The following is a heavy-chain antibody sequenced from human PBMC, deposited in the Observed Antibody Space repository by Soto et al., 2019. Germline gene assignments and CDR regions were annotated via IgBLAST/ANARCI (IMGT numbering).Heavy chain of an antibody. CDR2: IIPVFGTT. V-gene: IGHV1-69*01. CDR1: GGLFSSFA. J-gene: IGHJ4*02. D-gene: IGHD3-16*01. CDR3: ARGGGPYVWFNEF. Sequence: QEQLVQSGAEVKKPGSSVKVSCKDSGGLFSSFAISWVRQAPGQGLEWMGGIIPVFGTTNYAQKFRGRVTITADESTNTAYMELSSLTSDDTAMYYCARGGGPYVWFNEFWGQGTQVTVSS.